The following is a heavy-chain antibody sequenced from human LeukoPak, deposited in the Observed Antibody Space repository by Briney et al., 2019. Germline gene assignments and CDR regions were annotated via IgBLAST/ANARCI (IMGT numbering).Heavy chain of an antibody. CDR3: ARSVKLDY. D-gene: IGHD5-24*01. CDR1: GFTFDDYA. Sequence: GRSLRLSCAASGFTFDDYAMHWVRQAPGKGLEWVSGISWNSGSIGYADSVKGRFTISRDNAKNSLYLQMNSLRAEDTAVYYCARSVKLDYWGQGTLVTVSS. CDR2: ISWNSGSI. J-gene: IGHJ4*02. V-gene: IGHV3-9*01.